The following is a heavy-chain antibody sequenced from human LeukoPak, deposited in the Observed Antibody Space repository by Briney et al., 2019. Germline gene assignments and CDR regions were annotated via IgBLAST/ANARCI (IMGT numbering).Heavy chain of an antibody. CDR2: VHYSGST. V-gene: IGHV4-39*01. D-gene: IGHD6-19*01. Sequence: SETLSHNCTVSGGSIRSSSYYWGWIRQPPGKGQQWIGSVHYSGSTYDNPSLKSRVTISVDTSKNQFSLKLISVTAADTAVYYCARRSTVAGRGRFDPWGQGTLVIVSS. CDR3: ARRSTVAGRGRFDP. J-gene: IGHJ5*02. CDR1: GGSIRSSSYY.